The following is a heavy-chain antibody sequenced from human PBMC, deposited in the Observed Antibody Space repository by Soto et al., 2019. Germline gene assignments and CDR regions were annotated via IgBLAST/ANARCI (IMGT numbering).Heavy chain of an antibody. CDR3: ARRPSDVHYDSSGYYYEYFDY. Sequence: SKTLSLTCTVSGGSIISSSYYWGLIRQPPGKGLEWIGSIYYSGSTYYNPSLKSRVTISVDTSKNQFSLKLSSVTAADTAVYYCARRPSDVHYDSSGYYYEYFDYWGQGTLVTVSS. J-gene: IGHJ4*02. D-gene: IGHD3-22*01. CDR1: GGSIISSSYY. V-gene: IGHV4-39*01. CDR2: IYYSGST.